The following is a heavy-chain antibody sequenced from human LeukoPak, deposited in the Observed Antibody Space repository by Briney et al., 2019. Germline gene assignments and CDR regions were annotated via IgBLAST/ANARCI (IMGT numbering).Heavy chain of an antibody. D-gene: IGHD7-27*01. Sequence: GGSLRLSYAASGFSFSSYSMNWVRQAPGRGLEWISYISSGSRTIFYADSVKGRFTIFRDNAKNSLYLLMNSLRADDTAVYYCARESITGDRDFDYWGLGTLITVSS. J-gene: IGHJ4*02. CDR1: GFSFSSYS. CDR2: ISSGSRTI. CDR3: ARESITGDRDFDY. V-gene: IGHV3-48*01.